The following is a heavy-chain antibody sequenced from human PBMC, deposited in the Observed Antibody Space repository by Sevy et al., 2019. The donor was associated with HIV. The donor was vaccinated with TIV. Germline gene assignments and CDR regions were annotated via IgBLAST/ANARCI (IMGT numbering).Heavy chain of an antibody. CDR2: IYYSGST. Sequence: SETLSLTCTVSGGSISSSSYYWGWIRQPPGKGLEWIGSIYYSGSTYYNPSLKSRVTISVDTSKNQFSLKLSSVTAADTAVYYCARQHSSGWYHWGQGTLVTISS. V-gene: IGHV4-39*01. J-gene: IGHJ5*02. CDR1: GGSISSSSYY. D-gene: IGHD6-19*01. CDR3: ARQHSSGWYH.